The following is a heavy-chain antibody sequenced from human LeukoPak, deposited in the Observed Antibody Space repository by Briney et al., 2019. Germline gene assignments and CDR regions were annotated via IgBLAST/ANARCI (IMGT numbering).Heavy chain of an antibody. J-gene: IGHJ4*02. CDR3: VRARARASWYY. D-gene: IGHD1-1*01. CDR2: INHSGST. CDR1: GGSFSGYY. V-gene: IGHV4-34*01. Sequence: SETLSLTCAVYGGSFSGYYWSWIRQPSGKGLEWIGEINHSGSTNYNPSLKSRVTISVDTSKNQFSLKLSSVTAADTAVYYCVRARARASWYYWGQGTLVTVSS.